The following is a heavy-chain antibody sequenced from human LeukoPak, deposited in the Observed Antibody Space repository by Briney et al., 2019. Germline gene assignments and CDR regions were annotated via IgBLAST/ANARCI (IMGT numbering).Heavy chain of an antibody. V-gene: IGHV3-23*01. CDR1: GFTFSSYA. D-gene: IGHD3-22*01. Sequence: GGSLRLSCAASGFTFSSYAMSWVRQAPGKGLEWVSAISGSGGSTYYADSVKGRFTISRDNSKNTLYLQMNSLRAEDTAVYYCARSRSAYYYDSSGYSWGQGTLVTVSS. CDR2: ISGSGGST. CDR3: ARSRSAYYYDSSGYS. J-gene: IGHJ5*02.